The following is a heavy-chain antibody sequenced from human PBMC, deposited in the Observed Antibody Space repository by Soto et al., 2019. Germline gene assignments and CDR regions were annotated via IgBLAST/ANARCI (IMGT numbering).Heavy chain of an antibody. J-gene: IGHJ4*02. D-gene: IGHD6-19*01. CDR3: ARDVRHISRGWYGH. CDR1: GFTFSSYA. CDR2: ISYDGSNK. V-gene: IGHV3-30-3*01. Sequence: GGSLRLSCAASGFTFSSYAMHWVRQAPGKGLEWVAVISYDGSNKYYADSVKGRFTISRDNSKNTLYLQMNSLRAEDTAVYYCARDVRHISRGWYGHWGQGTLVTVSS.